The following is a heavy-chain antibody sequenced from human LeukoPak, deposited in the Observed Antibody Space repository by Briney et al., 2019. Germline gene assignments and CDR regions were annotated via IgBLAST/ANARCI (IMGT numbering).Heavy chain of an antibody. CDR3: ARVPLGTDAFDI. CDR2: IYYSGST. D-gene: IGHD1-1*01. CDR1: GGSLSSGGFH. Sequence: SQTLSLTCTVSGGSLSSGGFHWSWVRQHPGKGLEWIGYIYYSGSTYYNPSLKSRVTISVDTSKSQFSLRLSSVTAADTAVYFCARVPLGTDAFDIWGQGKMVTVSS. V-gene: IGHV4-31*03. J-gene: IGHJ3*02.